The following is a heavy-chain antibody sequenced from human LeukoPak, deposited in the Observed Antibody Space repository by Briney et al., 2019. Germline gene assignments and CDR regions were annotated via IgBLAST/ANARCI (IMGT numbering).Heavy chain of an antibody. V-gene: IGHV5-51*01. D-gene: IGHD2-15*01. CDR3: ARQEYCSGGSCYTWFDP. CDR1: GYSINNYW. CDR2: IYPADSDI. J-gene: IGHJ5*02. Sequence: GDSLKISCKGSGYSINNYWIGWVRQMPGKGLEWMGIIYPADSDIRYSPSFQGQVTISADKSISTAYLQWSSLKASDTAMYYCARQEYCSGGSCYTWFDPWGQGTLVTASS.